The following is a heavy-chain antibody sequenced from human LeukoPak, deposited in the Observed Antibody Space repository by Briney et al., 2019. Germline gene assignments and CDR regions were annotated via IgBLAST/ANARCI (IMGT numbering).Heavy chain of an antibody. J-gene: IGHJ4*02. V-gene: IGHV7-4-1*02. D-gene: IGHD6-13*01. CDR1: GYTFGSDD. Sequence: ASVKVSCKASGYTFGSDDINWVRQATGQGLEWMGWINTNTGNPTYAQGFTGRFFFSLDTSVSTAYLQISSLKAEDTAVYYCARDRQAAAGKGNYWGQGTLVTVSS. CDR3: ARDRQAAAGKGNY. CDR2: INTNTGNP.